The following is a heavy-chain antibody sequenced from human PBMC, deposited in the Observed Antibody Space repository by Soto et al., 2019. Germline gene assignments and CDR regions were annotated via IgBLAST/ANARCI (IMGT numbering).Heavy chain of an antibody. CDR1: GYTFTSYD. CDR3: ARGASTVGIYYYYYYMDV. D-gene: IGHD2-15*01. V-gene: IGHV1-8*01. J-gene: IGHJ6*03. CDR2: MNPNSGNT. Sequence: ASVKVSCKASGYTFTSYDINWVRQATGQGLEWMGWMNPNSGNTGYAQKIQGRVTMTRNTSISTAYMELSSLRSEDTAVFYCARGASTVGIYYYYYYMDVWGKGTTVTVSS.